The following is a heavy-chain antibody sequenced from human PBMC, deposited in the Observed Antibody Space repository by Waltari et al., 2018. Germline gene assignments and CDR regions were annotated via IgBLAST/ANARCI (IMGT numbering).Heavy chain of an antibody. CDR1: GFSFTGYW. V-gene: IGHV3-7*01. Sequence: EGQLVESGGGFVQPGGSLRLSCEASGFSFTGYWMSWVRQAPGKGLECVAKRIHGGSGKPYVASWKARFTVSIDNDKKSPFLDMNRLRGEHTAVYYFAIATYYYDNSVRGAFDIWGQGTRVSVSS. J-gene: IGHJ3*02. CDR3: AIATYYYDNSVRGAFDI. D-gene: IGHD3-22*01. CDR2: RIHGGSGK.